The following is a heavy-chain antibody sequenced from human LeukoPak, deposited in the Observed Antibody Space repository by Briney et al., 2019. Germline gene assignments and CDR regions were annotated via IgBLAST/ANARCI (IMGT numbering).Heavy chain of an antibody. CDR3: ARPYGVGWSGLEH. Sequence: GGSLRSPVQPLASPMLILPCTGSGKFQGRAWSGSQVLFGMVLDYADSVKGRFTISRDNAKNSVFLHMNSLRAEDTAVYHCARPYGVGWSGLEHWGRGTLVTVSS. CDR1: ASPMLILP. J-gene: IGHJ4*02. D-gene: IGHD6-19*01. V-gene: IGHV3-9*01. CDR2: LFGMVL.